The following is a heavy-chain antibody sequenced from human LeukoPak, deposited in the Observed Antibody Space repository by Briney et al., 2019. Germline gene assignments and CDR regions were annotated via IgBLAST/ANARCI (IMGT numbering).Heavy chain of an antibody. CDR2: INSDDSST. Sequence: GGSLRLSCAASGFTFSDYWMYWVRQAPGKGLVWVSRINSDDSSTSYADSVQGRFTISRDNAKNSLYLQMNSLRAEDTAVYYCARDISGWLDYWGQGTLVTVSS. V-gene: IGHV3-74*01. D-gene: IGHD6-19*01. CDR1: GFTFSDYW. CDR3: ARDISGWLDY. J-gene: IGHJ4*02.